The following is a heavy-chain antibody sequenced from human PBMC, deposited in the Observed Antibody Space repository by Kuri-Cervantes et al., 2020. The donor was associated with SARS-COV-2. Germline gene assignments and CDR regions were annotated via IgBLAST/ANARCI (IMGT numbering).Heavy chain of an antibody. CDR3: AKASPTSYSSGWYAHY. D-gene: IGHD6-19*01. CDR1: GFTFSSYA. J-gene: IGHJ4*02. V-gene: IGHV3-23*01. CDR2: SSGSGGST. Sequence: GESLKISCAASGFTFSSYAMSWVRQAPGKGLEWGSTSSGSGGSTYYADTVKGRFTISRDNSKNTLYLQMNSLRAEDTAVYYCAKASPTSYSSGWYAHYWGQGTLVTVSS.